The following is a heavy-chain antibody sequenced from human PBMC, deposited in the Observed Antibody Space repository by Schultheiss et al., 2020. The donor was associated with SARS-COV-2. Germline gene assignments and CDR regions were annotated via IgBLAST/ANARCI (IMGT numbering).Heavy chain of an antibody. CDR2: INHSGST. D-gene: IGHD6-13*01. V-gene: IGHV4-39*07. J-gene: IGHJ4*02. CDR1: GGSISSSSYY. Sequence: GSLRLSCAVSGGSISSSSYYWSWIRQPPGKGLEWIGEINHSGSTNYNPSLKSRVTISVDTSKNQFSLKLSSVTAADTAVYYCARGRYSSSQFDYWGQGTLVTVSS. CDR3: ARGRYSSSQFDY.